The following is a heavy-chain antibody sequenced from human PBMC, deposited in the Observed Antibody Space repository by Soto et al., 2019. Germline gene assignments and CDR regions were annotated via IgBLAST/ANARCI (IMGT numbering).Heavy chain of an antibody. Sequence: QITLKESGPALVKPTQTLTLTCTFSGFSLTTTGVGVGWFRQPPGKAPEWLGVLYWDDDKRISSSLKSRLTLTKDTTNDQVVLTLTDVGPVDAATYYCAHFTVGTFGFWGQGTMVTVSS. V-gene: IGHV2-5*02. D-gene: IGHD7-27*01. CDR1: GFSLTTTGVG. CDR3: AHFTVGTFGF. J-gene: IGHJ4*02. CDR2: LYWDDDK.